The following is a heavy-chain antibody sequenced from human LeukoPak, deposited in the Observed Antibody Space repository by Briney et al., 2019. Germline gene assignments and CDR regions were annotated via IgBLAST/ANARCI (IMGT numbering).Heavy chain of an antibody. D-gene: IGHD3-9*01. Sequence: PGGSLRLSCAASGFTFDDYGMSWVRQAPGKGLEWVSGINWNVGSTGYADSVKGRFTISRDNAKNSLYLQMNSLRAEDTALYYCARGRGDYDILTGYYPLYFDYWGQGTLVTVSS. CDR2: INWNVGST. CDR1: GFTFDDYG. J-gene: IGHJ4*02. CDR3: ARGRGDYDILTGYYPLYFDY. V-gene: IGHV3-20*04.